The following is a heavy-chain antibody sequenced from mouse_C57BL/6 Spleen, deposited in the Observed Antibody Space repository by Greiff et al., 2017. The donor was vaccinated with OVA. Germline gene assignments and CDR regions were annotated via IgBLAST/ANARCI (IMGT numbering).Heavy chain of an antibody. CDR2: IDPSDSYT. V-gene: IGHV1-59*01. D-gene: IGHD1-1*01. CDR1: GYTFTSYW. Sequence: QVQLKQPGAELVRPGTSVKLSCKASGYTFTSYWMHWVKQRPGQGLEWIGVIDPSDSYTNYNQKFKGKATLTVDTSSSTAYMQLSSLTSEDSAVYYCARGTTVVATFDYWGQGTTLTVSS. J-gene: IGHJ2*01. CDR3: ARGTTVVATFDY.